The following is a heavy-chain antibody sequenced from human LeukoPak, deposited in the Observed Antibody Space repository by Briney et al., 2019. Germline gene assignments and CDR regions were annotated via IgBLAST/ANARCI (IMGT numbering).Heavy chain of an antibody. D-gene: IGHD3-3*01. CDR1: GFTLSSYW. CDR2: IKQDGSEK. V-gene: IGHV3-7*01. J-gene: IGHJ5*02. Sequence: PGGSLRLSCAASGFTLSSYWMSWVRQAPGKGLDWVANIKQDGSEKYYVDSVKGRFTISRDNAKNSLYLQMNSLRAEDTAVYYCARDDFWSGYYNWFDPWGQGTLVAVSS. CDR3: ARDDFWSGYYNWFDP.